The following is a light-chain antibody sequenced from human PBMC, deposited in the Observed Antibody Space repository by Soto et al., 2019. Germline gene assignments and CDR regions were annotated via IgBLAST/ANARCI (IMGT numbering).Light chain of an antibody. CDR1: QSLSSNF. CDR2: DSS. CDR3: KQYGTART. Sequence: EIVLTPSPATLSLSPVERATLSCRASQSLSSNFLAWYQQKPGQPPRLLIYDSSTRATGFPDRFSGSGSGTDFTLTISSLEPEDFAVYYCKQYGTARTCGQGTKGDIK. J-gene: IGKJ1*01. V-gene: IGKV3-20*01.